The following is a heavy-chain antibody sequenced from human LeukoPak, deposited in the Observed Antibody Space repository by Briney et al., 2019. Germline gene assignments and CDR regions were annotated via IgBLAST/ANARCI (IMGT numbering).Heavy chain of an antibody. CDR2: IIPIFGTA. J-gene: IGHJ3*02. V-gene: IGHV1-69*13. Sequence: SVKVSCKASGGTFSSYAISWVRQAPGQGLEWMGGIIPIFGTANYAQKFQGRVTITADESTSTAYMELSSLRSEDTAVYYCASPSHHFNIVVVPEYLDDAFDIWGQGTMVAVSS. D-gene: IGHD2-2*01. CDR3: ASPSHHFNIVVVPEYLDDAFDI. CDR1: GGTFSSYA.